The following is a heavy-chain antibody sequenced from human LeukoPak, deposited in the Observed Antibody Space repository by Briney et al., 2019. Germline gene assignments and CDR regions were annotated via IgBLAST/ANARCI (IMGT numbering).Heavy chain of an antibody. CDR2: INHSGST. J-gene: IGHJ4*02. Sequence: PSETLSLTCAVYGGSFSGYYWSWIRQPPGKGLEWIGEINHSGSTNYNPSLKSRVTISVDTSKNQFSLKLSSVTAADTAVYYCGFGYNRPRFDYWGQGTLVTVSS. CDR1: GGSFSGYY. CDR3: GFGYNRPRFDY. V-gene: IGHV4-34*01. D-gene: IGHD5-24*01.